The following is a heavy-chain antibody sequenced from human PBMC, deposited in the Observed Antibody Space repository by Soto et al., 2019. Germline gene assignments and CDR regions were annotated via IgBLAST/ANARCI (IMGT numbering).Heavy chain of an antibody. CDR3: ARMATSGTLNWFDP. V-gene: IGHV1-8*02. Sequence: ASVKVSCKASGYNFINYAITWVRQAPGQGLEWMGWMNPNSGNTGYAQKFQGRVSMTRNTSITTAYLELSSLRSDDTAIYYCARMATSGTLNWFDPWGQGTLVTVSS. CDR2: MNPNSGNT. J-gene: IGHJ5*02. CDR1: GYNFINYA.